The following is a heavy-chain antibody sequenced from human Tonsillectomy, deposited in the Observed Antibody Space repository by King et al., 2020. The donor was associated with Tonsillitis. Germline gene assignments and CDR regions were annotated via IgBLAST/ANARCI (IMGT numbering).Heavy chain of an antibody. D-gene: IGHD6-13*01. J-gene: IGHJ4*02. V-gene: IGHV3-15*01. CDR3: TTELAAAGTLYY. CDR1: GFTFSNAW. CDR2: IKSKTDGGTT. Sequence: DVQLVESGGGLVKPGGSLRLSCAASGFTFSNAWMSWVRQAPGKGLEWVGRIKSKTDGGTTDYAAPVKGRFTISRDDSKNTLYLQMNSLKTEDTAVYYCTTELAAAGTLYYWGQGTLVTVSS.